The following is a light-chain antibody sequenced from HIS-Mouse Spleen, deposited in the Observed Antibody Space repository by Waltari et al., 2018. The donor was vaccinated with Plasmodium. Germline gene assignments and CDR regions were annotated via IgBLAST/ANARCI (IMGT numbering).Light chain of an antibody. CDR1: QSISNY. J-gene: IGKJ1*01. Sequence: DIPMTQSPSPLSASVGDRVTITCRASQSISNYLNWYQQKPGKAPKFLIYAASTLQSGVPSRFSGSGSGTDFTLTISSLQPEDFATYYCQQSYSTWTFGQGTKVEIK. V-gene: IGKV1-39*01. CDR3: QQSYSTWT. CDR2: AAS.